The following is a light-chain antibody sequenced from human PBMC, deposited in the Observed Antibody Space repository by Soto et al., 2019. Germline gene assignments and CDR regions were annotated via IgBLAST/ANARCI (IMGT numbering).Light chain of an antibody. J-gene: IGLJ1*01. CDR3: CSNAGGSTYV. V-gene: IGLV2-23*01. CDR2: EAS. CDR1: SSDVGSHKL. Sequence: QSALTQPASVSGSPGQSITISCTGTSSDVGSHKLVSWYQQYPGKAPKLIIFEASKRPSGVSNRFSGSKSGSTASLTISGLQAEDEADYYCCSNAGGSTYVFXTGTKVTVL.